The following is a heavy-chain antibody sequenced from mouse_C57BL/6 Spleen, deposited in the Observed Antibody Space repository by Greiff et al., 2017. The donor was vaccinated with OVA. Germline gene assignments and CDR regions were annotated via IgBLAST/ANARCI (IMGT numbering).Heavy chain of an antibody. CDR3: GRKGNGSSYFGG. Sequence: EVMLVESGGGLVKPGGSLKLSCAASGFTFSSYAMSWVRQTPEKRLEWVATISDGGSYTYYTDNVKGRFTISRDNTKNNLYLQMSHLKSEDTAMYYCGRKGNGSSYFGGWGQGTTLTVAS. D-gene: IGHD1-1*01. CDR1: GFTFSSYA. CDR2: ISDGGSYT. J-gene: IGHJ2*01. V-gene: IGHV5-4*03.